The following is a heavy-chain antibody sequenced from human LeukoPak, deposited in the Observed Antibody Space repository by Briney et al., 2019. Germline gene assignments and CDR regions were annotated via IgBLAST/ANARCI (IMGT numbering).Heavy chain of an antibody. J-gene: IGHJ3*02. V-gene: IGHV3-30*03. CDR2: ISYDGSNK. CDR3: ARDSNAFDI. CDR1: GFTFSSYG. Sequence: GGSLRLSCAASGFTFSSYGMHWVRQAPGKGLEWVAVISYDGSNKYYADSVKGRFTISRDNSKNTLYLQMNSLRAEDTAVYYCARDSNAFDIWGQGTMVTVSS.